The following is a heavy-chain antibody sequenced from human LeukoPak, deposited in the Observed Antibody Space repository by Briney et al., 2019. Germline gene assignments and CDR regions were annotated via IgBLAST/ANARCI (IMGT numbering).Heavy chain of an antibody. CDR1: GGSISSYY. CDR3: ARDPGYSSIGAFDI. CDR2: IYYSGST. D-gene: IGHD6-13*01. J-gene: IGHJ3*02. Sequence: SETLSLTCTVSGGSISSYYWSWIRQPPGKGLEWIGYIYYSGSTNYNPSLKSRVTISVDTSKNQFSLKLSSVTAADTAVYYCARDPGYSSIGAFDIWGQGTMVTVSS. V-gene: IGHV4-59*12.